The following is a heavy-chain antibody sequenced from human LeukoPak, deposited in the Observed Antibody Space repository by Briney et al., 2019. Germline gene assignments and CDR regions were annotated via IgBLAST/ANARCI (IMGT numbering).Heavy chain of an antibody. V-gene: IGHV3-30*02. CDR3: AKSDSSGYLTDLFDY. D-gene: IGHD3-22*01. CDR1: GFTFSSYG. CDR2: IRYDGSNK. J-gene: IGHJ4*02. Sequence: GGSLRLSCAASGFTFSSYGMHWVRQAPGKGLEWVAFIRYDGSNKYYADSVKGRFTISRDNSKNTLYLQMNSLRAEDTAVYYCAKSDSSGYLTDLFDYWGQGTLVTVSS.